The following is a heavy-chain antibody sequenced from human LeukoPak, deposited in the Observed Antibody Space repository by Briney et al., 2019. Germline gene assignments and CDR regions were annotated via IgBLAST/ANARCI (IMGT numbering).Heavy chain of an antibody. CDR2: IREDGSEK. CDR1: AFTFSDYW. Sequence: PGGSLRLSCATSAFTFSDYWMSWVRQTPGKGLQWVANIREDGSEKYYVDSVKGRFTISRDNAKNSLYLQMNSLRAEDTAVYYCARELLLWFGELFYHWFDPWGQGTLVTVSS. CDR3: ARELLLWFGELFYHWFDP. V-gene: IGHV3-7*01. J-gene: IGHJ5*02. D-gene: IGHD3-10*01.